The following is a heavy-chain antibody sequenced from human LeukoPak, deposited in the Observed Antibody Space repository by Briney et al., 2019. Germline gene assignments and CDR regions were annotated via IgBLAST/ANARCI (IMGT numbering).Heavy chain of an antibody. CDR2: IISIFDTA. CDR1: GGTFSSYS. CDR3: ARISLGAIWGYYYGMDV. Sequence: VASVKVSCKASGGTFSSYSISWVRQAPGQGLEWMGGIISIFDTADYAQKFQGRVTITADESTSTAYMELSSLRSEDTAVFYCARISLGAIWGYYYGMDVWGQGTTVTVSS. V-gene: IGHV1-69*13. J-gene: IGHJ6*02. D-gene: IGHD1-26*01.